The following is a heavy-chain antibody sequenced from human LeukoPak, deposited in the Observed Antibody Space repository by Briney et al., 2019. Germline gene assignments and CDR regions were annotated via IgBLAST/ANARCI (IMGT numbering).Heavy chain of an antibody. D-gene: IGHD2-15*01. J-gene: IGHJ4*02. Sequence: PGGSLRLSCAASGFSFITNWMHWVRQTPGKRLEWVAELNEDGTVKYYVDSVKGRFTISRDNAKNSLYLQMNRLRAEDTGVYFCANVPRSTVSYWGRGTLVTVSS. CDR1: GFSFITNW. CDR3: ANVPRSTVSY. V-gene: IGHV3-7*01. CDR2: LNEDGTVK.